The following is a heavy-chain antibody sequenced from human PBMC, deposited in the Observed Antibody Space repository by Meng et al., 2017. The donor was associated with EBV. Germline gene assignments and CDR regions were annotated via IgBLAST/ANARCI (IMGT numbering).Heavy chain of an antibody. D-gene: IGHD6-13*01. V-gene: IGHV1-69*06. CDR3: ARAEIAAAGRLDY. Sequence: QVQVAQCVAEVKKPGSSGKVSCKASGGTFSSYAISWVRQAPGQGLEWMGGIIPIFGTANYAQKFQGRVTITADKSTSTAYMELSSLRSEDTAVYYCARAEIAAAGRLDYWGQGTLVTASS. CDR1: GGTFSSYA. CDR2: IIPIFGTA. J-gene: IGHJ4*02.